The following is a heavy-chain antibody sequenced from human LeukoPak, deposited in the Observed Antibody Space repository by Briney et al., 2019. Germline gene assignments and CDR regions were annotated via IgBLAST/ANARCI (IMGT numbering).Heavy chain of an antibody. CDR3: ARGGHRQKEF. CDR2: IKHDGSDK. CDR1: GFTFSNYW. D-gene: IGHD3-10*01. V-gene: IGHV3-7*01. J-gene: IGHJ4*02. Sequence: PGGSLRLSCSASGFTFSNYWMTWVRQSPGKGLEWVAIIKHDGSDKYCVDSVKGRFTISRDNAKSSLYLQMSSLRAEDTAVYYCARGGHRQKEFWGQGTLVTVSS.